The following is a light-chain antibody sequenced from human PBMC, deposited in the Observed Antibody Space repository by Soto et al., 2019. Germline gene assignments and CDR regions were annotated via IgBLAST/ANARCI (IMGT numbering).Light chain of an antibody. CDR3: QQRSNWPRT. J-gene: IGKJ1*01. CDR1: QSVSSSY. Sequence: EIVLTQSPGTLSLSPGERATLSCRASQSVSSSYLGWYQQKPGQAPRLLMYGASSRATGIPERFSGSGSGTDFTLTISSLEPEDFAVYYCQQRSNWPRTFGQGTMVDI. CDR2: GAS. V-gene: IGKV3D-20*02.